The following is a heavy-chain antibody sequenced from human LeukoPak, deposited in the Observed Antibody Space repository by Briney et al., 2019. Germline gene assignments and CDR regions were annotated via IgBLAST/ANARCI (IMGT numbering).Heavy chain of an antibody. CDR1: GFTFSSYS. CDR3: ARNWDLLPAAGTDYFDY. CDR2: ISSSSSYI. V-gene: IGHV3-21*01. J-gene: IGHJ4*02. D-gene: IGHD6-13*01. Sequence: GGSLRLSCAASGFTFSSYSMNWVRQAPGKGLEWASSISSSSSYIYYADSVKGRFTISRDNAKNSLYLQMNSLRAEDTAVYYCARNWDLLPAAGTDYFDYWGQGTLVTVSS.